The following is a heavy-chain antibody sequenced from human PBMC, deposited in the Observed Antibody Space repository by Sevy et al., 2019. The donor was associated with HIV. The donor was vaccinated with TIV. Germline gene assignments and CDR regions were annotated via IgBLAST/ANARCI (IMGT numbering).Heavy chain of an antibody. D-gene: IGHD6-19*01. CDR3: TTDGCRSTAGYHDDQRYDMDV. Sequence: GGSLRLSCAASGFIFTNAWLRWVRQVPGKGLEWVGLIKSEIDGGTTDYAAPVKGRFTTSRDDSKNKLYLQMNSLEAEEAGVYYCTTDGCRSTAGYHDDQRYDMDVWGQGTTVTVSS. J-gene: IGHJ6*02. CDR1: GFIFTNAW. CDR2: IKSEIDGGTT. V-gene: IGHV3-15*01.